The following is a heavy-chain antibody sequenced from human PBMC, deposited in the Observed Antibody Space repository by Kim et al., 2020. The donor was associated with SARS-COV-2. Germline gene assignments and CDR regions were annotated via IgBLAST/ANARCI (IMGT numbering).Heavy chain of an antibody. CDR1: GYTFTGYY. CDR2: INPNSGGT. J-gene: IGHJ6*02. V-gene: IGHV1-2*04. D-gene: IGHD5-12*01. Sequence: ASVKVSCKASGYTFTGYYMHWVRQAPGQGLEWMGWINPNSGGTNYAQKFQGWVTMTRDTSISTAYMELSRLRSDDTAVYYCAREWIYRGPACGMDVWGQGTTVTVSS. CDR3: AREWIYRGPACGMDV.